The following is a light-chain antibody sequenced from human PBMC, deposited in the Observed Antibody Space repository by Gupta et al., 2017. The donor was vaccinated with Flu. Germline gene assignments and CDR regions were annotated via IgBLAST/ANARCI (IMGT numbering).Light chain of an antibody. Sequence: EVVLTQSPATLSLSPGERATLSCRASQSVSNHLAWYQQRPGQAPRLLIYDASSRDTGIPARFSGSGCGKDFTLTITSREPEDFAVYYCQQRANWPPLTFGQGTRMEIK. CDR1: QSVSNH. J-gene: IGKJ5*01. CDR3: QQRANWPPLT. CDR2: DAS. V-gene: IGKV3-11*01.